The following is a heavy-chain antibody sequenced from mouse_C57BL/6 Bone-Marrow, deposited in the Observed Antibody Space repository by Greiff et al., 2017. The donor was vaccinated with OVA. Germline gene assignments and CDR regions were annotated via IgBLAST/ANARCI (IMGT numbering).Heavy chain of an antibody. Sequence: QVQLQQPGAELVRPGSSVKLSCKASGYTFTSYWMHWVKQRPIQGLEWIGNIDPSDSETHYNQKFKDKATLTVDKSSSTAYMQLSSLTSEDSAVYYCARYYGSRRDWYFDVWGTGTTVTVSS. CDR1: GYTFTSYW. J-gene: IGHJ1*03. CDR2: IDPSDSET. V-gene: IGHV1-52*01. CDR3: ARYYGSRRDWYFDV. D-gene: IGHD1-1*01.